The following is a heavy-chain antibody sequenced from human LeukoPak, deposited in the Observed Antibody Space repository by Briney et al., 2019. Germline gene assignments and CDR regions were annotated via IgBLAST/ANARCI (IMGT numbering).Heavy chain of an antibody. J-gene: IGHJ4*02. CDR3: ARCHYDILTGRYYFDY. CDR2: IYYSGST. Sequence: PETLSLTCTVSGGSISSYYWSWIRQPPGKGLEWIGYIYYSGSTNYNPSLKSRVTISVDTSKNQFSLKLSSVTAADTAVYYCARCHYDILTGRYYFDYWGQGTLVTVSS. D-gene: IGHD3-9*01. V-gene: IGHV4-59*01. CDR1: GGSISSYY.